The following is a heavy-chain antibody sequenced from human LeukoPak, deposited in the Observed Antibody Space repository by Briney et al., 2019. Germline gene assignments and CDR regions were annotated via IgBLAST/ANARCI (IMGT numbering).Heavy chain of an antibody. Sequence: GASVKVSCKASGGTFSSYAISWVRRAPGQGLEWMGMIIPILGIANYAQKFQGRVTITADKSTSTAYMELSSLRSEDTAVYYCARWECSSTSCYRHHFGYWGQGTLVTVSS. CDR1: GGTFSSYA. V-gene: IGHV1-69*04. CDR2: IIPILGIA. CDR3: ARWECSSTSCYRHHFGY. D-gene: IGHD2-2*01. J-gene: IGHJ4*02.